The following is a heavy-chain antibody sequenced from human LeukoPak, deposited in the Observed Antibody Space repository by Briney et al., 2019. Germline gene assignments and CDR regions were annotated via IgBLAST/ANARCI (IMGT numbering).Heavy chain of an antibody. CDR2: INPSGGST. V-gene: IGHV1-46*01. CDR3: ARRAQGVLDY. D-gene: IGHD3-10*01. J-gene: IGHJ4*02. CDR1: GYTFTSYY. Sequence: ASVKVSCKASGYTFTSYYMHWLRQAPGQGLEWMGIINPSGGSTSYAQKFKGRVTITRDTSTSTVYMELSSLRSEDTAVYYCARRAQGVLDYWGQGTLVTVSS.